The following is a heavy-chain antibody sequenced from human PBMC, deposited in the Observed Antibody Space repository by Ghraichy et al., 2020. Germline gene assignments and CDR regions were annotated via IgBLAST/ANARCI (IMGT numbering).Heavy chain of an antibody. Sequence: GESLNISCAASGFTFSSHDMHWVRQATGKSLEWVSAIGATGDTYYLGSVKGRFTISRENAKNSLYLQMNSLRVGDTAVYYWVKERSGTYSSYGLDVWGQGTTVTVSS. CDR1: GFTFSSHD. J-gene: IGHJ6*02. D-gene: IGHD1-26*01. CDR2: IGATGDT. CDR3: VKERSGTYSSYGLDV. V-gene: IGHV3-13*01.